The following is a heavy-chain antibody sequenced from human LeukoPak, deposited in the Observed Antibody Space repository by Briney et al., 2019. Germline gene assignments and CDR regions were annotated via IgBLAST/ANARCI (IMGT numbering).Heavy chain of an antibody. CDR2: IYSGGST. V-gene: IGHV3-66*01. CDR3: ARGFRTITMVRGLFDY. D-gene: IGHD3-10*01. J-gene: IGHJ4*02. Sequence: GGSLRPSCAASGFTVSSNYMSWVRQAPGKGLEWVSVIYSGGSTYYADSVKGRFTISRDNSKNTLYLQMNSLRAEDTAVYYCARGFRTITMVRGLFDYWGQGTLVTVSS. CDR1: GFTVSSNY.